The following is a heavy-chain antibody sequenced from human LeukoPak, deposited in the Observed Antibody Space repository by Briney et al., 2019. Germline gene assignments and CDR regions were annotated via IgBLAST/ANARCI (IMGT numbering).Heavy chain of an antibody. D-gene: IGHD6-19*01. CDR3: ARDQGRWLVRTFDY. CDR1: GGSFSGYY. CDR2: INHSGST. V-gene: IGHV4-34*01. J-gene: IGHJ4*02. Sequence: SETLSLTCAVYGGSFSGYYWSWIRQPPGKGLEWIGEINHSGSTNYNPSLKSRVTISVDTSKNQFSLKLSSVTAADTAVYYCARDQGRWLVRTFDYWGQGTLVTVSS.